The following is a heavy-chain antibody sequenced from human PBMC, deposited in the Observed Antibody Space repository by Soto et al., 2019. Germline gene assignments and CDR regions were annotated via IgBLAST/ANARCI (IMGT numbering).Heavy chain of an antibody. V-gene: IGHV3-9*01. D-gene: IGHD6-19*01. J-gene: IGHJ6*03. Sequence: EVQLVESGGGLVQPGRSLRLSCAASGFTFDDYAMHWVRQAPGKGLEWVSGISWNSGSIGYADSVKGRFTISRDNAKHSLYLQMNSLRAEDTALYYCAKDTAVAGVYYYYYMDVWGKGTTVTVSS. CDR3: AKDTAVAGVYYYYYMDV. CDR2: ISWNSGSI. CDR1: GFTFDDYA.